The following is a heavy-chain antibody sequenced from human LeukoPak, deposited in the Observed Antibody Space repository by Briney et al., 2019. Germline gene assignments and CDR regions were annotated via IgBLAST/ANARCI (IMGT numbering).Heavy chain of an antibody. J-gene: IGHJ4*02. CDR3: ARGPPCSSTSCYLSPWDY. D-gene: IGHD2-2*01. V-gene: IGHV1-18*01. CDR1: GYTFTSYG. Sequence: ASVKVSCQASGYTFTSYGISWVRQAPGQGLEWMGWISAYNGNTNYAQKLQGRVTMTTDTSTSTAYMELRSLRSDDTAVYYCARGPPCSSTSCYLSPWDYWGQGTLVTVSS. CDR2: ISAYNGNT.